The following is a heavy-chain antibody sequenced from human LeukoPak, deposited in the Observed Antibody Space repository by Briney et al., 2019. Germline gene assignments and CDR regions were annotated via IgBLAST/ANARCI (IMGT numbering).Heavy chain of an antibody. V-gene: IGHV1-2*02. CDR2: INPNSGGT. CDR1: GYTFTGYY. Sequence: ASVKVSCKASGYTFTGYYMHWVRQAPGQGLEWMGWINPNSGGTNYAQKFQGRVTMTRDTSISTAYMELSSLRSEDTAVYYCARMKASIAARLDYYYMDVWGKGTTVTVSS. J-gene: IGHJ6*03. D-gene: IGHD6-6*01. CDR3: ARMKASIAARLDYYYMDV.